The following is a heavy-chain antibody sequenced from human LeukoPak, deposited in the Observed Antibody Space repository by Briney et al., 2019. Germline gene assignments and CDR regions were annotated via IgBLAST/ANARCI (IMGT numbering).Heavy chain of an antibody. J-gene: IGHJ3*02. CDR1: GYTFTGYY. CDR2: INPNSGGT. D-gene: IGHD3-10*01. Sequence: ASVKVSCKASGYTFTGYYMHWVRQAPGQGLEWMGWINPNSGGTNYAQKFQGRVTMTRDTSISTAYMELSRLRSDDTAVYYCARKITMVRGLRRLYDAFDIWGQGTMVTVSS. V-gene: IGHV1-2*02. CDR3: ARKITMVRGLRRLYDAFDI.